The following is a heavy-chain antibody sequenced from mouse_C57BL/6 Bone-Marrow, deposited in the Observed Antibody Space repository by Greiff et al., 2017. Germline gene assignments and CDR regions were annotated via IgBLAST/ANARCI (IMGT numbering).Heavy chain of an antibody. CDR3: AREGLYSNFSYARDD. D-gene: IGHD2-5*01. CDR2: IDPSDSYT. CDR1: GYTFTSYW. J-gene: IGHJ4*01. V-gene: IGHV1-59*01. Sequence: VQLQQPGAELVRPGTSVKLSCKASGYTFTSYWMHWVKQRPGQGLEWIGVIDPSDSYTNYNQKFKGKATLTVDTSSSTAYMQLSSQTSEDSAVYYCAREGLYSNFSYARDDWGRGTSGTVSS.